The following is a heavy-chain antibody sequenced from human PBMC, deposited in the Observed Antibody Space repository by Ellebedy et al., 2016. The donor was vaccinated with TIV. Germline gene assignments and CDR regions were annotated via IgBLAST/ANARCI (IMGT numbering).Heavy chain of an antibody. D-gene: IGHD1-26*01. CDR3: ARGGRYSGSYNFDH. CDR1: GYTFTRYYF. V-gene: IGHV1-46*01. Sequence: AASVKVSCKASGYTFTRYYFMHWVRPAPGQGLEWVGIINPGDGTTTYARKFQGRVTMTRDTSTSTVYMELGSLRSDDTAVYYCARGGRYSGSYNFDHWGQGSLVTVSS. CDR2: INPGDGTT. J-gene: IGHJ4*02.